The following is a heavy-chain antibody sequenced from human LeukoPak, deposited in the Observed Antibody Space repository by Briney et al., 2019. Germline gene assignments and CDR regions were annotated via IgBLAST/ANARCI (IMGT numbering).Heavy chain of an antibody. CDR1: GFTFDDYG. CDR3: ARAPHAFDI. V-gene: IGHV3-20*04. CDR2: ITWNGDNT. J-gene: IGHJ3*02. Sequence: PGGSLRLSCAASGFTFDDYGMNWVRQAPGKGLEWVSSITWNGDNTRYADSAKGRFTISRDNAKNSLFLQMNSLRAEDTAFYYCARAPHAFDIWGQGTMVTVSS.